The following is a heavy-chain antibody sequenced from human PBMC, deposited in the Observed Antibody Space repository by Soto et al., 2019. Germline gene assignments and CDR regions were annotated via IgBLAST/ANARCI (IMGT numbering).Heavy chain of an antibody. Sequence: GGSLRLSCAASGFTFSSYWMSWVRQAPGKGLEWVANIKQDGSEKYYVDSVKGRFTISRDNAKNSLYLQMNSLRAEDTAVYYCARAPGGCSGGSCYSVYFDYWGQGTLVTVSS. V-gene: IGHV3-7*03. CDR2: IKQDGSEK. J-gene: IGHJ4*02. D-gene: IGHD2-15*01. CDR1: GFTFSSYW. CDR3: ARAPGGCSGGSCYSVYFDY.